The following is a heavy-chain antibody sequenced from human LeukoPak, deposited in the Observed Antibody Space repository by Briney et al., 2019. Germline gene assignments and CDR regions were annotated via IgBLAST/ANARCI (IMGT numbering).Heavy chain of an antibody. CDR1: GGSISSYY. D-gene: IGHD3-22*01. J-gene: IGHJ4*02. CDR3: ARGPHYDKSGYFDY. V-gene: IGHV4-4*07. Sequence: PSETLSLTCTVSGGSISSYYWGWIRRPAGKGLEWIGRIYTSGSTNYNPSLNSRVTMSVDTSKNQFSLKLSSVTAADTAVYYCARGPHYDKSGYFDYWGQGTLVIVSS. CDR2: IYTSGST.